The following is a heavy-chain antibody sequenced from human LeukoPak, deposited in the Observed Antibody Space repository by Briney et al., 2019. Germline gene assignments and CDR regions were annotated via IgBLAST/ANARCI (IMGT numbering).Heavy chain of an antibody. CDR3: ARVGRYFDWSNYYYYYMDV. Sequence: GASVKVSCKASGYTFTSYDINWVRQATGQGLEWMGWMNPNSGNTGYAQKFQGRVTMTRNTSISTAYMELSSLRSEDTAVYYCARVGRYFDWSNYYYYYMDVWGKGTTVTISS. CDR2: MNPNSGNT. V-gene: IGHV1-8*01. D-gene: IGHD3-9*01. CDR1: GYTFTSYD. J-gene: IGHJ6*03.